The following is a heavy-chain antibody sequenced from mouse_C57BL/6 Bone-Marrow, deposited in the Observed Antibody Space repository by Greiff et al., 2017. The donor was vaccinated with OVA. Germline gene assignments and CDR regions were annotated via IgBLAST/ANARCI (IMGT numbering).Heavy chain of an antibody. CDR2: INPSNGGT. Sequence: QVHVKQPGTELVKPGASVKLSCKASGYTFTSYWMHWVKQRPGQGLEWIGNINPSNGGTNYNEKFKSKATLTVDKSSSTAYMQLSSLTSEDSAVYYCARIYYGNYVDYWGQGTTLTVSS. CDR1: GYTFTSYW. D-gene: IGHD2-1*01. J-gene: IGHJ2*01. V-gene: IGHV1-53*01. CDR3: ARIYYGNYVDY.